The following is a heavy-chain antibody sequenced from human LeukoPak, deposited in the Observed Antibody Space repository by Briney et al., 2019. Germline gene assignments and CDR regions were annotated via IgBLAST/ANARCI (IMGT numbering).Heavy chain of an antibody. V-gene: IGHV3-23*01. CDR1: GLTFSSYA. Sequence: GGSLRLSCAAPGLTFSSYAMSWVRQAPGKGLEWVSAISGSGGSTYYADSVKGRFTISRDNSKNTLYLKMNRLRAEDTAVYYCAKSSSGWFEYYYYMDVWGKGTTVTVSS. D-gene: IGHD6-19*01. CDR3: AKSSSGWFEYYYYMDV. CDR2: ISGSGGST. J-gene: IGHJ6*03.